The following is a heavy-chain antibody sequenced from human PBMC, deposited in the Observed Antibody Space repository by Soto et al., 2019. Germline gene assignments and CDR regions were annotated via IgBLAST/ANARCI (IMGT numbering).Heavy chain of an antibody. D-gene: IGHD3-3*01. Sequence: VGSLRLSCVAYEFTFVNYVVSWVRLAPGKGLEWVSAISGSGGKTYYAESVKGRFTISRDNSKNTLNLEMNSLRAEDTAVYFCAKDQGPTPRSHDFWNGSQSYYGMDVWGHGTTVTVSS. J-gene: IGHJ6*02. CDR3: AKDQGPTPRSHDFWNGSQSYYGMDV. CDR1: EFTFVNYV. CDR2: ISGSGGKT. V-gene: IGHV3-23*01.